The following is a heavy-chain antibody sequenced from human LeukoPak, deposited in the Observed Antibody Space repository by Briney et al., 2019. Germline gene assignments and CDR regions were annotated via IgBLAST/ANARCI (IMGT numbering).Heavy chain of an antibody. J-gene: IGHJ5*02. CDR1: GGSISSSSYH. CDR2: IYYSGST. D-gene: IGHD2-2*01. Sequence: SETLSLTCTVSGGSISSSSYHWGWIRQPPGKGLEWIGSIYYSGSTYYNPSLKSRVTISVDTSKNQFSLKLSSVTAADTAVYYCATYIVVVPAASIRFDPWGQGTLVTVSS. CDR3: ATYIVVVPAASIRFDP. V-gene: IGHV4-39*01.